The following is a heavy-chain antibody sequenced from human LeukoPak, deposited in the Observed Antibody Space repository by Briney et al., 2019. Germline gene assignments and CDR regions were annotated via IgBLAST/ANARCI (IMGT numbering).Heavy chain of an antibody. V-gene: IGHV3-23*01. D-gene: IGHD6-19*01. CDR1: GFTFSSYA. CDR3: AKEASSGLNDY. Sequence: GGSLRLSCAASGFTFSSYAMTWVRQAPGKGLEWVSGISTSGSTYYADSVKGRFTISRDNSKNTVYLQMHSLRAEDTAIYFCAKEASSGLNDYWGQGTLVTVSS. J-gene: IGHJ4*02. CDR2: ISTSGST.